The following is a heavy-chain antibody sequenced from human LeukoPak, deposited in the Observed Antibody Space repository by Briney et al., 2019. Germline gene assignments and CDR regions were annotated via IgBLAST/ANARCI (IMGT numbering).Heavy chain of an antibody. CDR3: ARVRPAGYSSSSKVGFDY. Sequence: PGGSLRLSCAASGFTFSSYSMNWVRQAPGKGLEWVSSISSSSSYIYYADSVKGRFTISRDNAKNSLYLQMNSLRAEDTAVYYCARVRPAGYSSSSKVGFDYWGQGTLVTVSS. J-gene: IGHJ4*02. D-gene: IGHD6-6*01. V-gene: IGHV3-21*01. CDR2: ISSSSSYI. CDR1: GFTFSSYS.